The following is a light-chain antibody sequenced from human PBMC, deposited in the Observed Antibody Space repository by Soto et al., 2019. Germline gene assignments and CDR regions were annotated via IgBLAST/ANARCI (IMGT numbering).Light chain of an antibody. J-gene: IGKJ5*01. CDR2: GSS. CDR1: QSVSNN. V-gene: IGKV3-15*01. Sequence: IVITQSPATLSVSTVERVTLSCSASQSVSNNLVWYQQKPGQAPRLLMYGSSIRATGIPARFSGSGSGTEFTLTISSLQSEDFAVYYCQQHNNWPPITFGQGTRLEI. CDR3: QQHNNWPPIT.